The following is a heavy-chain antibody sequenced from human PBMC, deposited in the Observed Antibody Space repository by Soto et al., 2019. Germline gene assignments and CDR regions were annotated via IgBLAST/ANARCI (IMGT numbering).Heavy chain of an antibody. J-gene: IGHJ4*02. V-gene: IGHV4-30-2*01. Sequence: QLQLQESGSGLVKPSQTLSLTCAVSGGSISSGGYSWSWIRQPPGKGQEWIGYIYHSGSTYYNPSLKSRVTISVDRSKNQFSLKLSSVTAADTAVYYCASYSSSSKGGDYWGQGTLVTVSS. CDR3: ASYSSSSKGGDY. D-gene: IGHD6-6*01. CDR2: IYHSGST. CDR1: GGSISSGGYS.